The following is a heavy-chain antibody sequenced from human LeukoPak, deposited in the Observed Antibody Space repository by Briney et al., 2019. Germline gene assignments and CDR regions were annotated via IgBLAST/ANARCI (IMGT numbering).Heavy chain of an antibody. CDR1: GFTFSSYA. Sequence: PGGSLRLSCAASGFTFSSYAMSWVRQAPGKGLEWVSAIGGRGDNTYYADSVKGRFTISRDNSKDTLYLQMNSLRAEDTAVYYCAKVRRELTLTHFDYWGQGTLVTVSS. D-gene: IGHD2-15*01. CDR3: AKVRRELTLTHFDY. V-gene: IGHV3-23*01. CDR2: IGGRGDNT. J-gene: IGHJ4*02.